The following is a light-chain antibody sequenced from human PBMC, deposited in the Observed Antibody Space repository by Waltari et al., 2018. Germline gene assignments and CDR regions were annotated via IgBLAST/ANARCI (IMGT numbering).Light chain of an antibody. V-gene: IGLV8-61*01. Sequence: QTVVTQEPSLSVSPGGTVTPTCALCSGSLSTTSYATWYQQTPGQAPRTLVYKANARSSGVPDRFSGSILGNTAALTITGAQADDESDYYCALYMGSGIWVFGGGTRLTVL. CDR1: SGSLSTTSY. CDR2: KAN. J-gene: IGLJ3*02. CDR3: ALYMGSGIWV.